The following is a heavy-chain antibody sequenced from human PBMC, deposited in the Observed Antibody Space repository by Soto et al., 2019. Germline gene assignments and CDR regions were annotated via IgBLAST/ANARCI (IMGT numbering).Heavy chain of an antibody. CDR3: TRDQGKAPWPTSFDY. CDR1: GFSFGDYM. J-gene: IGHJ4*02. V-gene: IGHV3-49*01. D-gene: IGHD6-13*01. Sequence: GGSLRLSCTASGFSFGDYMMSWFRQAPGKGLEWVGFIRSKTYGETAEYAASVTGRFTISRDGSKAITYLQMNSLKTEDTAVYYCTRDQGKAPWPTSFDYCGQGTLVTVSS. CDR2: IRSKTYGETA.